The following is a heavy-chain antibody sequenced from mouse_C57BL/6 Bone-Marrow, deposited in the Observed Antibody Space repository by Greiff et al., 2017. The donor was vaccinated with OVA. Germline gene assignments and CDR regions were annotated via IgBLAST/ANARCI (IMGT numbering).Heavy chain of an antibody. CDR3: ARGYYGSSYYFDY. J-gene: IGHJ2*01. D-gene: IGHD1-1*01. Sequence: EVMLVESGGGLVKPGGSLKLSCAASGFTFSSYAMSWVRQTPEKRLEWVATISDGGSYTYYPDNVKGRFTISRDNAKNNLYLQMSHLKSEDTAMYYCARGYYGSSYYFDYWGQGTTLTVSS. CDR2: ISDGGSYT. V-gene: IGHV5-4*03. CDR1: GFTFSSYA.